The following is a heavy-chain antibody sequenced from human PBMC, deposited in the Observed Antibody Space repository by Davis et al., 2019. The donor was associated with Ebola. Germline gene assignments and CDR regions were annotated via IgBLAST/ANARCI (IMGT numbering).Heavy chain of an antibody. Sequence: GSLRLSCAASGFTFSSYCMHWVRQAPGSGLVWVSRINPDGSFTDYADSVKRRFSISRDSTSNTLYLKMNGLRAEDTAVYYCARSSYQPDYWGQGTLVTVSS. J-gene: IGHJ4*02. V-gene: IGHV3-74*01. CDR1: GFTFSSYC. D-gene: IGHD2-2*01. CDR3: ARSSYQPDY. CDR2: INPDGSFT.